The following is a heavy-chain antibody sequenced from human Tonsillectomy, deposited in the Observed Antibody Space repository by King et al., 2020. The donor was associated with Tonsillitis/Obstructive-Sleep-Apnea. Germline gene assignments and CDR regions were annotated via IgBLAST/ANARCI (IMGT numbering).Heavy chain of an antibody. V-gene: IGHV3-15*01. J-gene: IGHJ6*03. CDR2: IKSKTDGGTT. D-gene: IGHD2-2*01. CDR1: GLTFSNAW. CDR3: TTALYCSSTSCYRVGNSYYYYYYMDV. Sequence: VQLVESGGGLVKPGGSLRLSCAASGLTFSNAWMSWVRQAPGKGLEWVGRIKSKTDGGTTDYAAPVKGRFTISRDDSKNTLYLQMNILKTEDTAVYYCTTALYCSSTSCYRVGNSYYYYYYMDVWGKGTTVTVSS.